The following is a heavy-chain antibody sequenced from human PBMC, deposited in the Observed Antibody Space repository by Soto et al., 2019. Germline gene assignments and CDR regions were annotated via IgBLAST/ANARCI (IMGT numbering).Heavy chain of an antibody. CDR2: IDWDDDK. D-gene: IGHD6-19*01. CDR1: GFSLSTSGMC. CDR3: DRSSSGCLDC. J-gene: IGHJ4*02. Sequence: SGPTLVNPTQTLTLTCTFSGFSLSTSGMCVSWIRQPPGKALEWLALIDWDDDKYYSTSLKTRLTISKDTSKNQVVLTMTNMDHVDNATSYCDRSSSGCLDCWGQGTLVTVSS. V-gene: IGHV2-70*01.